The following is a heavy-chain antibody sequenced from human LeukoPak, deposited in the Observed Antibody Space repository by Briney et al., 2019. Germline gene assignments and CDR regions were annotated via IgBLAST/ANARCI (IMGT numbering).Heavy chain of an antibody. CDR3: ARVSSSWYQDWYFDL. CDR1: GYSISSGYF. V-gene: IGHV4-38-2*02. J-gene: IGHJ2*01. CDR2: FYHSGIT. Sequence: SETLSLTCTVSGYSISSGYFWGWIRQPPGKGLERIGSFYHSGITYYNPSLKSRVTISVGMSKNQFSLKLSSVTAADTAVYYCARVSSSWYQDWYFDLWGRGTLVTVSS. D-gene: IGHD6-13*01.